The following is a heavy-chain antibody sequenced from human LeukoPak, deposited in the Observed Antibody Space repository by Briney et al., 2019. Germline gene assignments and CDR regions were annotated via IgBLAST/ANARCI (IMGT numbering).Heavy chain of an antibody. CDR2: LYLSGST. V-gene: IGHV4-38-2*02. Sequence: SETLSLTCTVSGYSISSGYYWGWIRQPPGKGLEWIGSLYLSGSTYYNPSLKSRVTISTDTSKNQFSLKLSSVTAADTAVYYCARNLRYSSLWGKGPLVTVSS. D-gene: IGHD3-9*01. J-gene: IGHJ4*02. CDR1: GYSISSGYY. CDR3: ARNLRYSSL.